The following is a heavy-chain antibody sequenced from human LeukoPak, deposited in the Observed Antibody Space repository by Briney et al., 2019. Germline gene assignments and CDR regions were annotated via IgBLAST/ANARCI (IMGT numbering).Heavy chain of an antibody. CDR2: MCGGGDSD. J-gene: IGHJ4*02. Sequence: PGGSLRLSCAASGFTFTSYAMSWVRQTPGKGLEWVASMCGGGDSDYYADSVKGRFTVSRDKSKNTLYVQMNSLRADDTAVYYCTKDASYARENDNSGFFIDWGQGTLVTVAS. CDR3: TKDASYARENDNSGFFID. D-gene: IGHD3-22*01. V-gene: IGHV3-23*01. CDR1: GFTFTSYA.